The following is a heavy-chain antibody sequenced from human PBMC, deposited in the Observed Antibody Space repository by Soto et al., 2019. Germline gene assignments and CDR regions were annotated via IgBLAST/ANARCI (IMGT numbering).Heavy chain of an antibody. J-gene: IGHJ4*02. CDR1: GGTFSSYA. V-gene: IGHV1-69*13. CDR2: IIPIFGTA. CDR3: ARVGDTAMVPSFDY. D-gene: IGHD5-18*01. Sequence: ASVTVSCKASGGTFSSYAISWVRQAPGQGLEWMGGIIPIFGTANYAQKFQGRVTITADESTSTAYMELSSLRSEDTAVYYCARVGDTAMVPSFDYWGQGTLVTVSS.